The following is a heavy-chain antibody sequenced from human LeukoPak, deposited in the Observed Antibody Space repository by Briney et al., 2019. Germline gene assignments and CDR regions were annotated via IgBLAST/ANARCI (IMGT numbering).Heavy chain of an antibody. Sequence: SQTLSLTCAISGDGVSSNRAAWNWIRQSPSRGLEWLGRTYYRSKWYNEYAVSVKSRITIDPDTSKSQFSLQLSSVTPEDTAVYFCVRSTAGSGRPMDVWGKGTTVIVSS. CDR1: GDGVSSNRAA. V-gene: IGHV6-1*01. CDR3: VRSTAGSGRPMDV. CDR2: TYYRSKWYN. J-gene: IGHJ6*04. D-gene: IGHD3-10*01.